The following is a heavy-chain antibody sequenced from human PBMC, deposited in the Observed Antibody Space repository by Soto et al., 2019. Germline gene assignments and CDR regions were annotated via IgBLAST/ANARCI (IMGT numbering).Heavy chain of an antibody. CDR3: AKGSEIRDYYYYGMDV. CDR1: GFTFSSYA. V-gene: IGHV3-23*01. Sequence: GGSLRLSCAASGFTFSSYAMSWVRQAPGKGLEWVSAISGSGGSTYYADSVKGRFTISRDNSKNTLYLQMNSLRAEDTAVYYCAKGSEIRDYYYYGMDVWGQGTTVTV. J-gene: IGHJ6*02. D-gene: IGHD3-16*01. CDR2: ISGSGGST.